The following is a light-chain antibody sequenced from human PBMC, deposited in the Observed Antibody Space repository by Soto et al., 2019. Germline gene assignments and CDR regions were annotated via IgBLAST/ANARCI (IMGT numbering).Light chain of an antibody. CDR3: ERYYNAPFS. Sequence: DIQVTQHPSSLSASVGDRVTITCRASQGIKNYLAWYQQKPGETPKLLIYAASTLESGIPPRFSGSGSGTDFTLTINTLQPEDVATDYCERYYNAPFSFGGGTKVEIK. J-gene: IGKJ4*01. CDR2: AAS. V-gene: IGKV1-27*01. CDR1: QGIKNY.